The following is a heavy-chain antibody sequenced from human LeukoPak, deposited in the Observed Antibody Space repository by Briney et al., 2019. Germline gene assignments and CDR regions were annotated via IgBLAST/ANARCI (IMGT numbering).Heavy chain of an antibody. D-gene: IGHD4-17*01. CDR3: ARGRWTATETTYYLDY. CDR2: INAGNGKT. CDR1: GYSFSDYA. J-gene: IGHJ4*02. V-gene: IGHV1-3*01. Sequence: ASVKVSCKASGYSFSDYAIQWVRHAPGQTPEWMGWINAGNGKTKYSQNFQGRGTITRDRSASTAYMEMSSMRSEDTSIYYCARGRWTATETTYYLDYWGQGTLVTVSS.